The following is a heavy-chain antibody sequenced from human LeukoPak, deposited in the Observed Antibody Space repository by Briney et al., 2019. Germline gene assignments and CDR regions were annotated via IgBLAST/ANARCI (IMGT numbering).Heavy chain of an antibody. CDR2: ISSGGTNI. D-gene: IGHD6-19*01. V-gene: IGHV3-48*03. Sequence: GGSLRLSCAASGFTFSRYEVNWVRQAPGKGLEWVSYISSGGTNIYYADSVKGRFSISRDNAKNSMYLQMNTLRAEDTAVYFCARGGGTAVAGTHYGLDVWGQGTTVTVSS. CDR1: GFTFSRYE. CDR3: ARGGGTAVAGTHYGLDV. J-gene: IGHJ6*02.